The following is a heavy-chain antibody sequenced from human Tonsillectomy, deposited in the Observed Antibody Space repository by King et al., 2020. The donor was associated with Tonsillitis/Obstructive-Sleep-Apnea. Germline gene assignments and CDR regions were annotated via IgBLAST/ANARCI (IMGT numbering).Heavy chain of an antibody. CDR3: ARGGTVDWGDY. Sequence: VQLVQSGGGVVQPGRSLRLSCAASGFTFSSYGMHWVRQAPGKGLEWVAVIWYDGSNKYYADSMKGRFTISRDNSKNTLYLQMNSLRAEDTAVYYCARGGTVDWGDYWGQGTLVTVSS. CDR1: GFTFSSYG. J-gene: IGHJ4*02. D-gene: IGHD3/OR15-3a*01. CDR2: IWYDGSNK. V-gene: IGHV3-33*01.